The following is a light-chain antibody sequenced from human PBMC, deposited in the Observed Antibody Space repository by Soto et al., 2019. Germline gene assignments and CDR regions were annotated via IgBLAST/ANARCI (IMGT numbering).Light chain of an antibody. CDR3: QHYNSYSEA. CDR1: QTISSW. J-gene: IGKJ1*01. V-gene: IGKV1-5*03. Sequence: DIQLTQSPSTLSGSVGDRVTITCRASQTISSWLAWYEQKQGKAPKLMIYMASTLQRGVPSRFSGSGSGTEFTLTISSLQPADFATYYCQHYNSYSEAFGQGTKVDI. CDR2: MAS.